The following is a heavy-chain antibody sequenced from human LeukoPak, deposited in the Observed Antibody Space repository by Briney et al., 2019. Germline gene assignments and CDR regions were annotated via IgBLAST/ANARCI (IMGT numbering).Heavy chain of an antibody. CDR2: ISHDGYYK. V-gene: IGHV3-30-3*01. D-gene: IGHD2/OR15-2a*01. CDR1: GFTFNSYA. Sequence: GGSLRLSCAASGFTFNSYAMHWVRQAPGKGLEWVAVISHDGYYKYYADSVKGRFTISRDNSKNTVYLQMNSLRAEDTAVFYCARDPQYSRRYYGMNVWGQGTMVTVSS. J-gene: IGHJ6*02. CDR3: ARDPQYSRRYYGMNV.